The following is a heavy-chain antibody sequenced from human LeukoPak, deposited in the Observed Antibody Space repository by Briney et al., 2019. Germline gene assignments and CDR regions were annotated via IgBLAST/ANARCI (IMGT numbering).Heavy chain of an antibody. J-gene: IGHJ6*02. CDR3: AREGGYQYYYAMDV. Sequence: GGSLRLSCAASGFTFSTYAISWVRQAPGKGLEWVSCISSTSNYIFYADSVKGRFTISRDNAKNSLYLQMSSLRAEDAAVYYCAREGGYQYYYAMDVWGQGTTVTVSS. V-gene: IGHV3-21*01. CDR1: GFTFSTYA. CDR2: ISSTSNYI. D-gene: IGHD3-16*01.